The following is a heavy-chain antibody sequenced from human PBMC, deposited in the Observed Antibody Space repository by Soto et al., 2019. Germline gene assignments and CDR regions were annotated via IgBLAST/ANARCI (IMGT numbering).Heavy chain of an antibody. CDR1: GGSISSYY. CDR3: ARRGGYDPVDY. V-gene: IGHV4-59*08. D-gene: IGHD5-12*01. Sequence: SETLSLTCTVSGGSISSYYWSWIRQPPGKGLEWIGYIYYSGSTNYNPSLKSRVTISVDTSKNQFSLKLSSVTAADTAVYYCARRGGYDPVDYWGQGTLVTVSS. J-gene: IGHJ4*02. CDR2: IYYSGST.